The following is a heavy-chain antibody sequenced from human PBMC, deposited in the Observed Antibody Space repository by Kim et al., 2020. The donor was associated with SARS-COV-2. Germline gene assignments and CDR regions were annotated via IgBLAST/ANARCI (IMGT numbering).Heavy chain of an antibody. V-gene: IGHV3-64D*09. CDR3: VGYILTGYYTPNDY. D-gene: IGHD3-9*01. J-gene: IGHJ4*02. Sequence: ADSVKGRFTISRDNSKNTLYLQMSSLRAEDTAVYYCVGYILTGYYTPNDYWGQGALVTVSS.